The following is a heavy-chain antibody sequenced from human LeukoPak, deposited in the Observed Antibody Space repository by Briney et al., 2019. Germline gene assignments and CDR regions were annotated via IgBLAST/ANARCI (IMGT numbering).Heavy chain of an antibody. D-gene: IGHD2-2*01. CDR1: GGSFSGYY. Sequence: PSETLSLTCAVYGGSFSGYYWSWIRQPPGKGLEWIGEINHSGSTNYNPSLKSRVTISVDTSKNQFFLKLSSVTAADTAVYYCAGYCSSTSCYSPDVWGQGTTVTVSS. J-gene: IGHJ6*02. CDR3: AGYCSSTSCYSPDV. V-gene: IGHV4-34*01. CDR2: INHSGST.